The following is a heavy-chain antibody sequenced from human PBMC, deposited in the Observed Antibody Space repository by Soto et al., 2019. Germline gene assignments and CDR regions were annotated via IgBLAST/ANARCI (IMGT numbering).Heavy chain of an antibody. Sequence: GGSLRLSCAASGFTFSSYAMSWVRQAPGKGLEWVSAISGSGGSTYYADSVKGRFTISRDNSKNTLYLQMNSLRAEDTAVYYCATLRYFDWLPPHFDYWGQGTLVTVSS. CDR2: ISGSGGST. D-gene: IGHD3-9*01. J-gene: IGHJ4*02. CDR3: ATLRYFDWLPPHFDY. V-gene: IGHV3-23*01. CDR1: GFTFSSYA.